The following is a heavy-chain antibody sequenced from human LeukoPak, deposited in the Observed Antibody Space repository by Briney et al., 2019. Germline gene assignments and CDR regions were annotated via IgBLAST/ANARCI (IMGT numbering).Heavy chain of an antibody. V-gene: IGHV4-59*04. D-gene: IGHD3-9*01. CDR3: ARLSKGRYFDYIFDF. J-gene: IGHJ4*02. CDR2: INYLGST. Sequence: SETLSLTCSVSGGVITSFYWSWIRQPPGKGLDWIGNINYLGSTAYNPSLKSRGTMSVDTSNNQFSLKMSSVTAADTAVYYCARLSKGRYFDYIFDFWGQGTLVTVSS. CDR1: GGVITSFY.